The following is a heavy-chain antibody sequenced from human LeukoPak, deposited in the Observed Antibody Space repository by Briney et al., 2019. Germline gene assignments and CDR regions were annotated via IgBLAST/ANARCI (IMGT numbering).Heavy chain of an antibody. CDR3: AKSSGISYYFDC. D-gene: IGHD1-26*01. Sequence: GGSLRLSCAASGFTFSSYAMSWVRQAPGKGLKWVSSISDSGGTTYYADSVKGRFSISRDNSKNTLYLQMNCLRAEDTALYYCAKSSGISYYFDCWGQGTLVTVSS. CDR1: GFTFSSYA. CDR2: ISDSGGTT. J-gene: IGHJ4*02. V-gene: IGHV3-23*01.